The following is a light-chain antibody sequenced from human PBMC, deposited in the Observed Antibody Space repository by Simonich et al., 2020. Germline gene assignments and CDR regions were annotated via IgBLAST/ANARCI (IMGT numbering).Light chain of an antibody. CDR2: WES. CDR1: QSVLYSSNNKNY. J-gene: IGKJ4*01. V-gene: IGKV4-1*01. CDR3: QQYYSTPLT. Sequence: DIVMTQSPDSLAVSLGERATIHCKSSQSVLYSSNNKNYLAWYQQKPGKPPKLLIYWESTRESGVPYRFGGSGSGTDFTLTISSLQAEDVAVYYCQQYYSTPLTFGGGTKVEIK.